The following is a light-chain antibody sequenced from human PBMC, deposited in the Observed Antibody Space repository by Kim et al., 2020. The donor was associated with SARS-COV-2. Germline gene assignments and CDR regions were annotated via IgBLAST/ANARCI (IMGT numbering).Light chain of an antibody. CDR2: QDT. CDR3: QAWDSSTVV. V-gene: IGLV3-1*01. J-gene: IGLJ3*02. CDR1: KLGDKY. Sequence: SYELTQPPSVSVSPGQTASITCSGDKLGDKYACWYQQKPGQSPGLVIYQDTKRPSGIPERFSGSKSGNTATLTISGTQAMDEADYYCQAWDSSTVVFGGGTQLTVL.